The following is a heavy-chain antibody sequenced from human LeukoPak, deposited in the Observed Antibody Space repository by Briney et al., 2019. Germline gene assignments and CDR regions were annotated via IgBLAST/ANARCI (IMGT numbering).Heavy chain of an antibody. D-gene: IGHD4-23*01. V-gene: IGHV4-38-2*02. Sequence: PSETLSLTCTVSGYSISSGYYWGWIRQPPGKGLEWIGSIYHSGSTYYNPSLKSRVTISVDTSKNQFSLKLSSVTAADTAAYYCARAPHGGIDYWGQGTLVTVSS. J-gene: IGHJ4*02. CDR3: ARAPHGGIDY. CDR2: IYHSGST. CDR1: GYSISSGYY.